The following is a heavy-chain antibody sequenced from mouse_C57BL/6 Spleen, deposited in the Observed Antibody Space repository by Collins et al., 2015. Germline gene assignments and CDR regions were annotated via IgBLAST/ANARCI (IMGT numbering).Heavy chain of an antibody. CDR2: IDPETGGT. Sequence: VTLSCKASGYTFTDYEMHWVKQTPVHGLEWIGAIDPETGGTAYNQKFKGKAILTADKSSSTAYMELRSLTSEDSAVYYCTRREIYYYGSSPYYFDYWGQGTTLTVSS. J-gene: IGHJ2*01. D-gene: IGHD1-1*01. V-gene: IGHV1-15*01. CDR3: TRREIYYYGSSPYYFDY. CDR1: GYTFTDYE.